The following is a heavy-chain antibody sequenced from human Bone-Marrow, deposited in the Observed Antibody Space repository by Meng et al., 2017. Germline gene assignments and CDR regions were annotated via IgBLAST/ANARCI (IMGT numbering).Heavy chain of an antibody. J-gene: IGHJ4*02. V-gene: IGHV1-2*02. Sequence: ASVKVSCKPSGYTFTAYWLHWMRQAPGQGLEWMGWIHPKTGDTKYAQKFQGRVTMTRDTSISTMYLELSSLRSDDTAVYYCASFMGGTTVPYWGQGTLVTVSS. CDR2: IHPKTGDT. D-gene: IGHD1-26*01. CDR1: GYTFTAYW. CDR3: ASFMGGTTVPY.